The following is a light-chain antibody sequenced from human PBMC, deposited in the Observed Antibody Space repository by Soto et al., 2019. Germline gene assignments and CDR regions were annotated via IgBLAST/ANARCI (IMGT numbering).Light chain of an antibody. V-gene: IGLV2-23*01. CDR2: EGS. J-gene: IGLJ1*01. CDR1: SSDVGSYNL. Sequence: QSALTQPASVSGSPGQSITISCTGTSSDVGSYNLVSWYQQHPGKAPKLMIYEGSKRPSGVSNRFSGSKSGNTASLTISGLQAEDEADYYCCPHEVSTTSSLFCTETNSTVL. CDR3: CPHEVSTTSSL.